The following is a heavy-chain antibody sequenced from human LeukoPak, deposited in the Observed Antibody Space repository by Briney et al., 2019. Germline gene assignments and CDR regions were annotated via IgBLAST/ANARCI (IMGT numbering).Heavy chain of an antibody. J-gene: IGHJ4*02. V-gene: IGHV3-9*01. CDR3: AIEMFFGNYCAGSGPG. Sequence: GGSLRLSCAASGFTFDDYAMHWVRQAPGKGLEWVSGISWNSGSIGYADSVKGRFTISRDNAKNSLYLQMNSLRAEDTAVYYCAIEMFFGNYCAGSGPGWGQGTLVTVSS. D-gene: IGHD3-10*01. CDR1: GFTFDDYA. CDR2: ISWNSGSI.